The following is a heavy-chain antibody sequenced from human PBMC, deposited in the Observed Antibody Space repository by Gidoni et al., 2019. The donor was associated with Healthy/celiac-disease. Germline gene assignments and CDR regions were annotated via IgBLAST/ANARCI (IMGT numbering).Heavy chain of an antibody. V-gene: IGHV3-23*01. CDR2: ISGSGGST. Sequence: EVQLLESGGGLVQPGGSLRLSCAASGFTFSSYAMSWVRQAPGKGLEWVSAISGSGGSTYYADSVKGRFTISRENSKNTLYLQMNSLRAEDTAVYYCAKVGLLWFAAGPGGAFDIWGQGTMVTVSS. CDR1: GFTFSSYA. J-gene: IGHJ3*02. CDR3: AKVGLLWFAAGPGGAFDI. D-gene: IGHD3-10*01.